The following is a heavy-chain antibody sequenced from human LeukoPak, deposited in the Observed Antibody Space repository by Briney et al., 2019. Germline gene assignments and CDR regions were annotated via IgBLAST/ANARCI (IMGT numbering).Heavy chain of an antibody. CDR3: ARYTTRVGHSYPFDP. CDR2: IYHSGGT. D-gene: IGHD5-18*01. V-gene: IGHV4-59*01. Sequence: PSETLSLTCTVSGGSISSYYWSWIRQPPGKGLEWIGYIYHSGGTNYNPSLKSRVTISLDMSENQFSLKLSSVTAADTAVYYCARYTTRVGHSYPFDPWGQGTLVTVSS. J-gene: IGHJ5*02. CDR1: GGSISSYY.